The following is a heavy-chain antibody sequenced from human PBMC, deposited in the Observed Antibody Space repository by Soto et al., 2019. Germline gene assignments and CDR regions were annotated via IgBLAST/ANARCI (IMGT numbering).Heavy chain of an antibody. CDR2: IYHSGST. CDR3: ARDSESTFDY. CDR1: GGSISSSSYY. J-gene: IGHJ4*02. Sequence: PSETLSLTCTVSGGSISSSSYYWGWIRQPPGKGLEWIGYIYHSGSTYYNPSLKSRVTISVDRSKNQFSLKLSSVTAADTAVYYCARDSESTFDYWGQGTLVTVSS. V-gene: IGHV4-39*07.